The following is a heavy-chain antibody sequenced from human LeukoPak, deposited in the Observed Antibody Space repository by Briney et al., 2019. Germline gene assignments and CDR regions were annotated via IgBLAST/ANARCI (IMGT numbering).Heavy chain of an antibody. CDR3: ARVDYYSFYFDY. CDR2: INHSGST. Sequence: SETLSLTCAVYGGSFSGYYWSWIRQPPGKGLEWIGEINHSGSTNYNPSLKSRVTISVDTSKNQFSLKLSSVTAADTAVYYCARVDYYSFYFDYWGQGTLVTVSS. D-gene: IGHD3-22*01. V-gene: IGHV4-34*01. CDR1: GGSFSGYY. J-gene: IGHJ4*02.